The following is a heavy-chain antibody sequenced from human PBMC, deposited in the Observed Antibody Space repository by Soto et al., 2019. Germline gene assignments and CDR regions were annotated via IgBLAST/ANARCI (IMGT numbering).Heavy chain of an antibody. V-gene: IGHV1-69*13. CDR1: GGTFSSYA. CDR2: IIPIYGTA. CDR3: ARDKGCSSTSCYQSPNYYYMDV. Sequence: SVKVSCKASGGTFSSYAISWVRQAPGQGLEWMGGIIPIYGTANYAQKFQGRVTITADESTSTAYMELRSLRSEDTAVYYCARDKGCSSTSCYQSPNYYYMDVWGKGTSVTVSS. J-gene: IGHJ6*03. D-gene: IGHD2-2*01.